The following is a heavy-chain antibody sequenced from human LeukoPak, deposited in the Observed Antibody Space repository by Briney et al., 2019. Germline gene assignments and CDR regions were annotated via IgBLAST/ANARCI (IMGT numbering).Heavy chain of an antibody. Sequence: PGGSLTLSCAASGFTFSSYAMSWVRQAPGKGLEWVSTITGSGGSTFYADSVKGRFTISRDNSKNTLDLQMNSLRVEDTAVYYCAKGFFGSSNYYFEYWGQGTLVTVSP. D-gene: IGHD6-13*01. CDR1: GFTFSSYA. J-gene: IGHJ4*02. V-gene: IGHV3-23*01. CDR3: AKGFFGSSNYYFEY. CDR2: ITGSGGST.